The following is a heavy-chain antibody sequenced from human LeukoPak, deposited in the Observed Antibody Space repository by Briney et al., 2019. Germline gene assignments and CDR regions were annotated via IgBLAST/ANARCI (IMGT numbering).Heavy chain of an antibody. Sequence: SETLSLTCAVYGGSFSGHYWSWIRQPAGKGLEWIGRIYSRGSTNYNPSLKSRVTMSVDTSKNQFSLKLSSVTAADTAVYYCARASITRVAFDIWGQGTMVTVSS. CDR3: ARASITRVAFDI. CDR1: GGSFSGHY. V-gene: IGHV4-59*10. J-gene: IGHJ3*02. D-gene: IGHD3-10*01. CDR2: IYSRGST.